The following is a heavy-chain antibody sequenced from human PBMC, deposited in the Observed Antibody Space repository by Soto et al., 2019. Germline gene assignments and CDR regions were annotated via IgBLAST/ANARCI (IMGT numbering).Heavy chain of an antibody. Sequence: SETLSLTCNVSGDSTGSSDYYWGWIRQPPGKGLEWIGYIYYSGSTDYNPSLKSRVSISVDTSKNQFSLKLSSVTAADTAVYYCARTFGYDAYYFDYWGQGTLVT. V-gene: IGHV4-31*03. CDR2: IYYSGST. CDR1: GDSTGSSDYY. CDR3: ARTFGYDAYYFDY. D-gene: IGHD5-12*01. J-gene: IGHJ4*02.